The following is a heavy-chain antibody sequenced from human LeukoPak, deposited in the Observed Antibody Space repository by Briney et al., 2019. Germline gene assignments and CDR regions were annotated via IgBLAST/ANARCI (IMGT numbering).Heavy chain of an antibody. CDR1: VGSVSGYD. V-gene: IGHV4-59*02. J-gene: IGHJ4*02. D-gene: IGHD2-15*01. CDR2: VYYSGST. Sequence: SETLSLTCVVSVGSVSGYDWGWIRQPPGRGLEWIGYVYYSGSTNYNPSFKSRITISVDTSRNQFSLQLSSVTAADTAVYYCARIHRYCSGGACYVLDNWGQGTLVAVSS. CDR3: ARIHRYCSGGACYVLDN.